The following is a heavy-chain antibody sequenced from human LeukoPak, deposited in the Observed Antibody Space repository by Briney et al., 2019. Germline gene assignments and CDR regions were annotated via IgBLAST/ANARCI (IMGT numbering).Heavy chain of an antibody. V-gene: IGHV4-4*09. CDR1: GGSVSRYY. CDR3: ARHSGPEILYFFDS. D-gene: IGHD2/OR15-2a*01. J-gene: IGHJ4*02. CDR2: GHRVGST. Sequence: PSETLSLTCTVSGGSVSRYYWSWIRQAPGKGLEWLGNGHRVGSTSYSPSLKSRLSISVDTSKNQVSLSLTSVTAADTAVYYCARHSGPEILYFFDSWGPGTLVTVSS.